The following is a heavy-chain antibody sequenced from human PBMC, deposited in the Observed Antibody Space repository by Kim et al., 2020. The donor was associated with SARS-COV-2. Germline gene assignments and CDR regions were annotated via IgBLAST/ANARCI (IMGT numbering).Heavy chain of an antibody. Sequence: SLKSRVTISVDTCQNRFSLKLSSVTAADTAVYYCARAYTGWAGACDYWGQGTLVTVSS. CDR3: ARAYTGWAGACDY. V-gene: IGHV4-31*02. J-gene: IGHJ4*02. D-gene: IGHD3-16*01.